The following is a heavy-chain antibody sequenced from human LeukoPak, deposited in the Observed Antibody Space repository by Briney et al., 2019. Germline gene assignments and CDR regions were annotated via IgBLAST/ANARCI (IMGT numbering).Heavy chain of an antibody. CDR3: AREAPGHASIVY. V-gene: IGHV4-4*07. CDR2: IYTTGST. D-gene: IGHD3-16*01. Sequence: SETLSLTCTVSGGPISNYYWSWLRQPAGKGLEWIGRIYTTGSTNYSPSLKSRVTISVDTSKNQFSLKLSSVSAADTAVYYCAREAPGHASIVYWGQETLVTVAS. CDR1: GGPISNYY. J-gene: IGHJ4*02.